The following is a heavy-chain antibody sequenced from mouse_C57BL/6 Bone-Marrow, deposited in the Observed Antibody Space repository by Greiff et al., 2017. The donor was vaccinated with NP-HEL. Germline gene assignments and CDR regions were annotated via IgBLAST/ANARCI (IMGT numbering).Heavy chain of an antibody. CDR2: IDPSDSYT. V-gene: IGHV1-50*01. CDR3: VAYYSNYWFDY. Sequence: VQLQQPGAELVKPGASVKLSCKASGYTFTSYWMQWVKQRPGQGLEWIGEIDPSDSYTNYNQKFKGKATLTVDTSSSTAYMQLSSLTSEDSAVYYCVAYYSNYWFDYWGQGTTLTVSS. CDR1: GYTFTSYW. J-gene: IGHJ2*01. D-gene: IGHD2-5*01.